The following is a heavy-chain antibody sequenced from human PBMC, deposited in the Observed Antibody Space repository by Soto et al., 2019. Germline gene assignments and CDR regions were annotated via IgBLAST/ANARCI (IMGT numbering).Heavy chain of an antibody. J-gene: IGHJ4*02. CDR1: GFTFSNYW. CDR2: IDSDGSRI. Sequence: EVQLVESGGGLVQPGESLRLSCAASGFTFSNYWMHWVRQAPGKGLVWVSRIDSDGSRISYADFVKGRFTISRDNAKNTVYLHMNSLTAEDTAVSYCVRTSLVVAVAPREDFWGQGTLVTVSS. D-gene: IGHD2-15*01. CDR3: VRTSLVVAVAPREDF. V-gene: IGHV3-74*01.